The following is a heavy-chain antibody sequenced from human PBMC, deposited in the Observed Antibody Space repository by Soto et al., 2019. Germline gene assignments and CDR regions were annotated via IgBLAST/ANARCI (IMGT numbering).Heavy chain of an antibody. Sequence: PGGSLRLSCAASGFTFSRQWMHWVRQVPGKGLVWVSRITSNGTSTYYADSVKGRFTISRDNSKNTLYLQMNSLRDEDTAVYYCAKGIMYSGSYDYYYYGMDVWGQGTTVTVSS. V-gene: IGHV3-74*01. CDR1: GFTFSRQW. CDR3: AKGIMYSGSYDYYYYGMDV. CDR2: ITSNGTST. J-gene: IGHJ6*02. D-gene: IGHD1-26*01.